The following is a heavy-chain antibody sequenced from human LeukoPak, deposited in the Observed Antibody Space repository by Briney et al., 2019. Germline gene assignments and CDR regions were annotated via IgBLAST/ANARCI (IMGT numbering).Heavy chain of an antibody. Sequence: GGSLRLSCAASGFTFSDHYMDWVRQAPGRGLEWVGRTRNKAKSYTTEYAASVKGRFTISRDDSKNSLYLQMNSLKTEDTAVYYCARGSDTRGYYYPNYWGQGTLVTVSS. CDR2: TRNKAKSYTT. CDR1: GFTFSDHY. V-gene: IGHV3-72*01. J-gene: IGHJ4*02. CDR3: ARGSDTRGYYYPNY. D-gene: IGHD3-22*01.